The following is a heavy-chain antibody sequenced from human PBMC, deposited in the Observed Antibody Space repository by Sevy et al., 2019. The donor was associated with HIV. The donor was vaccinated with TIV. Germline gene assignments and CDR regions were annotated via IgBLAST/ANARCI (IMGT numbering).Heavy chain of an antibody. CDR3: ARITQYSGSYYVPWDYYCYMDV. D-gene: IGHD1-26*01. Sequence: SETLSLTCTVSGGSISSSSYYWGWIRQPPGKGLEWIGSIYYSGSTYYNPSLKSRVTISVDTSKNQFSLKLSSVTAADTAVYYCARITQYSGSYYVPWDYYCYMDVWGKGTTVTVSS. J-gene: IGHJ6*03. CDR2: IYYSGST. CDR1: GGSISSSSYY. V-gene: IGHV4-39*01.